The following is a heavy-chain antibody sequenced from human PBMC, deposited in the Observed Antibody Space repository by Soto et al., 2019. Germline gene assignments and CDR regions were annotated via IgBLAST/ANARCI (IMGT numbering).Heavy chain of an antibody. CDR1: GFTFSSYS. D-gene: IGHD6-19*01. Sequence: EVQLVESGGGLVKPGGSLRLSCAASGFTFSSYSMNWVRQAPGKGLEWVSSISSSSSYIYYADSVKGRFTISRDNAKNSLYLQMNSLRAEDTAVYYCARDLGDSSGWYEGLDDYWGQGTLVTVSS. J-gene: IGHJ4*02. V-gene: IGHV3-21*01. CDR3: ARDLGDSSGWYEGLDDY. CDR2: ISSSSSYI.